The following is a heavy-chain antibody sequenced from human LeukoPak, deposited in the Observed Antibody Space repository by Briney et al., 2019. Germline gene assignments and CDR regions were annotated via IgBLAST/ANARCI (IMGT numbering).Heavy chain of an antibody. V-gene: IGHV4-38-2*01. CDR3: ARLDRAARPDY. D-gene: IGHD6-6*01. J-gene: IGHJ4*02. CDR2: IYHSGST. Sequence: PSETLSLTFAVSGYSISSGYYWGWIRQPPGKGLEWIGSIYHSGSTYYNPSLKSRVTISVDTSKNQFSLKLSSVTAADTAVYYCARLDRAARPDYWGQGTLVTVSS. CDR1: GYSISSGYY.